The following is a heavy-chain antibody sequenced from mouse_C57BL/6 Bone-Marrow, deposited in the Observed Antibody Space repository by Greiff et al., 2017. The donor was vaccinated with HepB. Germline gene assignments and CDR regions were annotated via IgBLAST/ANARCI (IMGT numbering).Heavy chain of an antibody. Sequence: QVQLKQSGPELVKPGASVKISCKASGYAFSSSWMNWVKQRPGKGLEWIGRIYPGDGDTNYNGKFKGKATITADTSANTAYLQLSSLTSEDTAIYYCARDYGSSSYYAMDYWGQGTSVTVSS. V-gene: IGHV1-82*01. D-gene: IGHD1-1*01. CDR1: GYAFSSSW. J-gene: IGHJ4*01. CDR2: IYPGDGDT. CDR3: ARDYGSSSYYAMDY.